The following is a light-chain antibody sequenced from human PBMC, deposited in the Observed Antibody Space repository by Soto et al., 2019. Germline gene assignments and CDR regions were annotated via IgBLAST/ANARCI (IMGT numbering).Light chain of an antibody. J-gene: IGLJ2*01. CDR1: SSNIETNP. Sequence: QSVLTQPPSVSAAPGQTVTISCSGSSSNIETNPVSWYRHLPGTVPKLLIHNDDKRPSGIPDRFSGSKSGTSATLGITGLQTGDEADYYCGTWDASLSAGVFGGVTKLTVL. CDR3: GTWDASLSAGV. CDR2: NDD. V-gene: IGLV1-51*01.